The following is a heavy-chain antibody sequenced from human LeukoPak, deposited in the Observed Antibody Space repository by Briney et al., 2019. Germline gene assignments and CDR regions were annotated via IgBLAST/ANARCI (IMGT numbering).Heavy chain of an antibody. V-gene: IGHV2-5*02. CDR1: GFSLNTSGVG. CDR3: AHRRRLISASFFFDY. D-gene: IGHD1-26*01. CDR2: IYWDDNN. Sequence: ESGPTLVKPTQTLTLTCTFSGFSLNTSGVGVGWIRQPPGKALEGPALIYWDDNNRYNPSLKSRLSITKDTSKNQVVLTMSNMDPVETATYYCAHRRRLISASFFFDYWGQGTLVTVSS. J-gene: IGHJ4*02.